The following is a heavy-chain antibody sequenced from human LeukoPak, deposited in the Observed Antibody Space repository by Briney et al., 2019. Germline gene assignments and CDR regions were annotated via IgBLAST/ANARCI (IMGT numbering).Heavy chain of an antibody. CDR2: ISGGSGST. Sequence: GGSLRLSCAASGFTFSSYAMSWVRQAPGKGLAWVSTISGGSGSTYCADSVKGRFTISRDNSKNTQYLQMNSLRDEDTAVYYCAKHRFESGGYHSTDWGQGTLVTVSS. D-gene: IGHD3-22*01. V-gene: IGHV3-23*01. J-gene: IGHJ4*02. CDR3: AKHRFESGGYHSTD. CDR1: GFTFSSYA.